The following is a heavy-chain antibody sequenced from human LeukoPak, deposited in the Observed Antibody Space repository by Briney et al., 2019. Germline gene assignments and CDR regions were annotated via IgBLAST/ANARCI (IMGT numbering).Heavy chain of an antibody. V-gene: IGHV1-2*02. J-gene: IGHJ4*02. Sequence: ASVKVSCKASGYTFTGYYMHWVRQAPGQGLEWMGWINPNSGGTNYAQKFQGRVTMTRDTSISTAYMELSRLRSDDTAVYYCAKTSTSLNYFDYWGQGTLVTVPS. D-gene: IGHD2-2*01. CDR3: AKTSTSLNYFDY. CDR1: GYTFTGYY. CDR2: INPNSGGT.